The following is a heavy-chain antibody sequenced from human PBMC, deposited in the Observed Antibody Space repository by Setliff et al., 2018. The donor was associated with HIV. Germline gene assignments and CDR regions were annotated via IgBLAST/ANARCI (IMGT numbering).Heavy chain of an antibody. J-gene: IGHJ4*02. CDR1: GYTFTGYY. Sequence: GASVKVSCKASGYTFTGYYMHWVRQAPGQGLEWMGWINPNSGGTNYAQKFQGRVTMTRDTSISTAYMELSSLRSEDTAVYYCARGSCSGCYLSDYWGLGTLVTVSS. D-gene: IGHD6-19*01. CDR2: INPNSGGT. CDR3: ARGSCSGCYLSDY. V-gene: IGHV1-2*02.